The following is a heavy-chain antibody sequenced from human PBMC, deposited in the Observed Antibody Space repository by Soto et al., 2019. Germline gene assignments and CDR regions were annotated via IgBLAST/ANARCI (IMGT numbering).Heavy chain of an antibody. V-gene: IGHV1-46*01. J-gene: IGHJ6*02. CDR1: GYTFTSYY. Sequence: ASVKVSCKASGYTFTSYYMHWVRQAPGQGLEWMGIINPSGGSTSYAQKFQGRVTMTRDTSTSTVYMELSSLRSEDTAVYYCARAIPRITIFGVALYGMDVWGQGTTVTVSS. D-gene: IGHD3-3*01. CDR2: INPSGGST. CDR3: ARAIPRITIFGVALYGMDV.